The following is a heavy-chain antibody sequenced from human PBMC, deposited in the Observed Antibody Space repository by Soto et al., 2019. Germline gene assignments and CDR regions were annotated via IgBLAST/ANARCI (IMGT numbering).Heavy chain of an antibody. CDR2: TNPNNGST. V-gene: IGHV1-2*02. Sequence: ASVKVSCKASGDTFIAHYIHWVRQAPGKGFEWIGWTNPNNGSTKYAQKFQGRVTMTRDTSITTVYVELSSLRSDDTAVYFCARAVQPSYGPGSSHGYFGSWGRGTLVTVSS. CDR1: GDTFIAHY. J-gene: IGHJ4*03. D-gene: IGHD6-13*01. CDR3: ARAVQPSYGPGSSHGYFGS.